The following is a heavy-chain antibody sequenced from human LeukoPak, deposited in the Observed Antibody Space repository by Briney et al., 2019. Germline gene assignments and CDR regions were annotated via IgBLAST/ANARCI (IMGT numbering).Heavy chain of an antibody. V-gene: IGHV3-23*01. CDR3: AKDSIVVVPAAPSGWFDP. CDR1: GFTFSSYA. CDR2: ISGSGGST. D-gene: IGHD2-2*01. Sequence: GGSLRLSCAASGFTFSSYAMSWVRQAPGKGLEWVSSISGSGGSTYYADSVKGRFTISRDNSKNTLYLQMNSLRAEDTAVYYCAKDSIVVVPAAPSGWFDPWGQGTLVTVSS. J-gene: IGHJ5*02.